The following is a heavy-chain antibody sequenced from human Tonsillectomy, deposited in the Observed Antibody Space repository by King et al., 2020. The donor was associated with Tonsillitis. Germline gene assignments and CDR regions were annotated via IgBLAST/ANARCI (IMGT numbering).Heavy chain of an antibody. CDR3: ARGPTYGDYND. D-gene: IGHD4-17*01. CDR2: IYFTGNT. Sequence: QLQESGPGLVMPSETLSLTCTFSSASINNYYWSWIRQPPGKGLGVIGYIYFTGNTNYNPSLRSRFTISIDTSKTRFSLKIDSVTAEDTAVYYCARGPTYGDYNDWGQGTLVTVSS. J-gene: IGHJ4*02. CDR1: SASINNYY. V-gene: IGHV4-59*01.